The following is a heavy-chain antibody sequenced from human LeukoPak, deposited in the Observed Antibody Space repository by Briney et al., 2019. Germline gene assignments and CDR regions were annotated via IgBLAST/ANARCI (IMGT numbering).Heavy chain of an antibody. Sequence: SETLSLTCAVYGGSFSGYYWSWIRQPPGKGLEWIGEINHSGSTNYNPSLKSRVTISVDTSKNQFSLKLSSVTAAGTAVYYCARGRGDYVWGSYRYTYYFDYWGQGTLVTVSS. CDR1: GGSFSGYY. CDR3: ARGRGDYVWGSYRYTYYFDY. J-gene: IGHJ4*02. V-gene: IGHV4-34*01. D-gene: IGHD3-16*02. CDR2: INHSGST.